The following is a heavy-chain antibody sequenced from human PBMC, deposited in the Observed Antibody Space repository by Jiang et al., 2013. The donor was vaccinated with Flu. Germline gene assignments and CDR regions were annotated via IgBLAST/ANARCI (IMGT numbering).Heavy chain of an antibody. Sequence: GPGLVKPSETLSLTCTVSGGSISSDYWGWIRQPPGKGLEWIGYIYYSGSTNYNPSLKSRVTISVGTSKTYFSLKLSSVTAADTAVYYCARQIIAVAGTNFDYWGQGTLVTVSS. V-gene: IGHV4-59*08. CDR3: ARQIIAVAGTNFDY. D-gene: IGHD6-19*01. CDR1: GGSISSDY. J-gene: IGHJ4*02. CDR2: IYYSGST.